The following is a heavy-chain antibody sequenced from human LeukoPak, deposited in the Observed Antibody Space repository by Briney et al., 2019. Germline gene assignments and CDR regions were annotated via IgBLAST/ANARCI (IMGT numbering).Heavy chain of an antibody. CDR3: ARDGSEGLLWFGELLYYMDV. CDR1: GYTFTSYY. V-gene: IGHV1-46*01. D-gene: IGHD3-10*01. CDR2: INPSGGST. Sequence: GASVKVSCKASGYTFTSYYMHWLRQAPGQGLEWMGIINPSGGSTSYAQKFQGRVTMTRDTSTSTVYMELSSLRSEDTAVYYCARDGSEGLLWFGELLYYMDVWGKGTTVTISS. J-gene: IGHJ6*03.